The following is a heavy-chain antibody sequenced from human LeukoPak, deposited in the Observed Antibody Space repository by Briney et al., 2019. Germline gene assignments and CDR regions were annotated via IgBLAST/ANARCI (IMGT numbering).Heavy chain of an antibody. D-gene: IGHD5-18*01. J-gene: IGHJ4*02. V-gene: IGHV3-23*01. CDR3: AKDDQIQLWLRLVDY. Sequence: PGGSLRLSCAASRFTFSSYAMSWVRQAPGKGLERVSAISGSGGSTYYADSVKGRFTISRDNSKNTLYLQMNSLRAEDTAVYYCAKDDQIQLWLRLVDYWGQGTLVTVSS. CDR1: RFTFSSYA. CDR2: ISGSGGST.